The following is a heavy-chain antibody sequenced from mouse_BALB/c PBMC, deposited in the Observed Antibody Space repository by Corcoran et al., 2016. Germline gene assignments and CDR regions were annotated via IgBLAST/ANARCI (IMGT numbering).Heavy chain of an antibody. Sequence: EVQLQQSGPELVKPGASMKISCKASGYSFTGYTMNWVKQSHGKNLEWIGLINPYNGGTSYNQKFKGKATLTVDKSSSTAYMELLSLTSEDSAVYYCARTVSNYEAYYYAMDYWGQGTSVTVSS. J-gene: IGHJ4*01. CDR2: INPYNGGT. CDR1: GYSFTGYT. D-gene: IGHD2-5*01. V-gene: IGHV1-18*01. CDR3: ARTVSNYEAYYYAMDY.